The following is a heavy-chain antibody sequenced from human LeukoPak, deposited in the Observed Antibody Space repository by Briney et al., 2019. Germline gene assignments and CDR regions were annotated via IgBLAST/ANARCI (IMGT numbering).Heavy chain of an antibody. V-gene: IGHV3-7*01. CDR1: GFTFSSYG. CDR3: ARDQGPAHAPGAFDI. Sequence: PGRSLRLSCAASGFTFSSYGMHWVRQAPGKGLEWVANIKQDGSEKYYVDSVKGRFTISRDNAKNSLYLQMNSLRAEDTAVYYCARDQGPAHAPGAFDIWGQGTMVTVSS. J-gene: IGHJ3*02. CDR2: IKQDGSEK.